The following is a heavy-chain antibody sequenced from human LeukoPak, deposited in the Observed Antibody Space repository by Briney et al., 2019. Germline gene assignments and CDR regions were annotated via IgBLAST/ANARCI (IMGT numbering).Heavy chain of an antibody. CDR2: IYYSGST. CDR1: GGSISSGGYY. V-gene: IGHV4-31*03. Sequence: SETLSLTCTVSGGSISSGGYYWSWIRQHPGKGLEWIGYIYYSGSTYYNPSLKSRVTISVDTSKNQFSLKLSSVTAADTAVYYCARGCYYDSSGYYCDYYGMDVWGQGTTVTVSS. J-gene: IGHJ6*02. CDR3: ARGCYYDSSGYYCDYYGMDV. D-gene: IGHD3-22*01.